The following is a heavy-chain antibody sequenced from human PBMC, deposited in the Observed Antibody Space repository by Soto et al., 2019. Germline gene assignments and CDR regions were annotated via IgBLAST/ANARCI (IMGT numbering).Heavy chain of an antibody. D-gene: IGHD5-12*01. CDR3: AKDIRGYSGYAKYYFDY. CDR1: GFTFDDYA. CDR2: ISWNSGSI. J-gene: IGHJ4*02. V-gene: IGHV3-9*01. Sequence: EVQLVESGGGLVQPGRSLRLSCAASGFTFDDYAMHWVRQAPGKGLEWVSGISWNSGSIGYADSVKGRFTISRDNAKNSLYLQMSSLRAEDTALYYCAKDIRGYSGYAKYYFDYWGQGTLVTVSS.